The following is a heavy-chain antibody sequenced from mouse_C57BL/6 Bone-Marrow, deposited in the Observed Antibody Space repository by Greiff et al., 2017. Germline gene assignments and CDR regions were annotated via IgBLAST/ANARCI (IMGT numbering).Heavy chain of an antibody. Sequence: DVKLMESGGGLVKPGGSLKLSCAASGFTFSSYAMSWVRQTPEKRLEWVATISDGGSYTYYPDNVKGRFTISRDNAKNNLYLQMSHLKSEDTAMYYCARVTILYPFAYWGQGTLVTVSA. CDR1: GFTFSSYA. J-gene: IGHJ3*01. D-gene: IGHD2-1*01. CDR3: ARVTILYPFAY. CDR2: ISDGGSYT. V-gene: IGHV5-4*03.